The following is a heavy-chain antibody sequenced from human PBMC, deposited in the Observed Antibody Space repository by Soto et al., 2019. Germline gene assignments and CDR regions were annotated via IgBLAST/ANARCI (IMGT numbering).Heavy chain of an antibody. CDR2: IDPSDSYT. V-gene: IGHV5-10-1*01. CDR1: GYSFTSYW. Sequence: GESLKISCKGSGYSFTSYWISWVRQMPGKGLEWMGRIDPSDSYTNYSPSFQGHVTISADKSISTAYLQWSSLKASDTAMYYCARHPSVSSSTGDYYYYAMDVRGKATTGT. D-gene: IGHD4-4*01. CDR3: ARHPSVSSSTGDYYYYAMDV. J-gene: IGHJ6*04.